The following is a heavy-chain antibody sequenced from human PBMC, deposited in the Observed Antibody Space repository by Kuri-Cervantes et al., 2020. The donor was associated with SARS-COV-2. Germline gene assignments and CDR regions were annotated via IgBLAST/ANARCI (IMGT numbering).Heavy chain of an antibody. Sequence: GGSLRLSCAATEFLVTNYGMHWVRQGPGKGLVWVAHMDNTGNDIKYADSVKGRFTISRDNAKNTLYPQMNSLRAEDTAVYYCARGYCSSTSCYSGYMDVWGKGTTVTVSS. CDR1: EFLVTNYG. D-gene: IGHD2-2*01. V-gene: IGHV3-74*03. CDR3: ARGYCSSTSCYSGYMDV. CDR2: MDNTGNDI. J-gene: IGHJ6*03.